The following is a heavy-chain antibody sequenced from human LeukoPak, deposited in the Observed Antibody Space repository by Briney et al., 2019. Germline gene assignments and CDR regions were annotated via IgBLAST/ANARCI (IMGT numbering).Heavy chain of an antibody. J-gene: IGHJ6*03. CDR2: IYYSGST. D-gene: IGHD3-10*01. CDR3: ARLAPLYYGSGTYPYYYYYMDV. CDR1: GGSFSSSSYY. Sequence: SETLSLTCTVSGGSFSSSSYYWGCIRPPPGKGLQWIGSIYYSGSTYYNPSLKSRVTIFLDTSKNHFSLKLSSVTAADTAVYYCARLAPLYYGSGTYPYYYYYMDVWGKGTTVTVSS. V-gene: IGHV4-39*02.